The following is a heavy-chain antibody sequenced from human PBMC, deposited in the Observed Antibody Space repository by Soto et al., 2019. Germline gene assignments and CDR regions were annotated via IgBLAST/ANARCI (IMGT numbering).Heavy chain of an antibody. CDR2: TYYRSKWYN. D-gene: IGHD1-26*01. J-gene: IGHJ4*02. CDR1: GGRVSYNSAD. V-gene: IGHV6-1*01. Sequence: SGGRVSYNSADCHGKRKSPSRGLKWLGRTYYRSKWYNDDAVSVKSRITVTPDTSKNQFSLHLNSVTPEDTAVYYGARAFPYNVSSESYLHDWGQGALVTISS. CDR3: ARAFPYNVSSESYLHD.